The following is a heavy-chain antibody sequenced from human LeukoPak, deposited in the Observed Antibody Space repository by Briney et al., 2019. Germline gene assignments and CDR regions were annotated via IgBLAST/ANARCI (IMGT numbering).Heavy chain of an antibody. D-gene: IGHD3-16*02. CDR3: ARESVYYDYVWGSYRYTGFDY. V-gene: IGHV4-59*01. CDR1: GGSISSYY. J-gene: IGHJ4*02. CDR2: IYYSGST. Sequence: SETLSLTCTVSGGSISSYYWSWIRQPPGKGLEWIGYIYYSGSTNYNPSLKSRVTISVDTSKNQFSLKLSSVTAADTAVYYCARESVYYDYVWGSYRYTGFDYWGQGTLVTVSS.